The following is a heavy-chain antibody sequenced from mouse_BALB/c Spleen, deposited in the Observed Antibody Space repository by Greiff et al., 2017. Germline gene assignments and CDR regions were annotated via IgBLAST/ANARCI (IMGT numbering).Heavy chain of an antibody. CDR3: ARSDSSGYSLDY. Sequence: EVKVEESGGGLVQPGGSLRLSCATSGFTFTDYYMSWVRQPPGKALEWLGFIRNKANGYTTEYSASVKGRFTISRDNSQSILYLQMNTLRAEDSATYFRARSDSSGYSLDYWGQGTTLTVSS. V-gene: IGHV7-3*02. CDR2: IRNKANGYTT. CDR1: GFTFTDYY. D-gene: IGHD3-2*01. J-gene: IGHJ2*01.